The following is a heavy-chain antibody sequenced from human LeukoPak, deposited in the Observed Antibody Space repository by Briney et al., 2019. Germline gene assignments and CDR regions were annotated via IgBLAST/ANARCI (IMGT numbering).Heavy chain of an antibody. Sequence: SETLSLTCAVYGGSFNGYYWTWIRQSPGKGLEWIGEINQSGSTNYKSSLKSRVTISVDTSKNQFSLKLSSVTAADTAVYYCAAEQLVATTSGIYYYYGMDVWGQGTTVTISS. CDR3: AAEQLVATTSGIYYYYGMDV. D-gene: IGHD1-26*01. J-gene: IGHJ6*02. V-gene: IGHV4-34*01. CDR1: GGSFNGYY. CDR2: INQSGST.